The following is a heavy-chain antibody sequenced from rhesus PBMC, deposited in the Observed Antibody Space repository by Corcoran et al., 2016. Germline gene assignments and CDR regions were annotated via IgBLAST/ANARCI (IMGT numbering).Heavy chain of an antibody. Sequence: QVQLQESGPGLVKPWETLSLTCAVSGGSFSTNYWIWIRQPPGKGLEWIGRVYGGGGGTHYTPSLKSLVTISVDTSQNQFSLKVSSVTAADTAVYYCARGPYYFEFWGQGVLVTVSS. CDR1: GGSFSTNY. D-gene: IGHD4-11*01. CDR2: VYGGGGGT. J-gene: IGHJ4*01. V-gene: IGHV4-160*01. CDR3: ARGPYYFEF.